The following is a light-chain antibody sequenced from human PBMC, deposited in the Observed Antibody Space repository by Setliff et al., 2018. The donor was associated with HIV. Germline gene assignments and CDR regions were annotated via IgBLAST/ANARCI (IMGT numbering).Light chain of an antibody. CDR1: SSDVGGYKY. J-gene: IGLJ1*01. CDR3: CSYAGDFSYV. Sequence: QSALAQPRSVSGSPGQSVTISCTGTSSDVGGYKYVSWYQLYPDKAPKFLIYDVNQRPSGVPDRFSGSKSGNTASLTIFGLQSDDEGDYYCCSYAGDFSYVCGSGT. CDR2: DVN. V-gene: IGLV2-11*01.